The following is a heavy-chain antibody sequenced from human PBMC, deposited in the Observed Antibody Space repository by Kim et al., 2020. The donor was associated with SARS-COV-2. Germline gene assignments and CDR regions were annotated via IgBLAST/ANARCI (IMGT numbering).Heavy chain of an antibody. CDR3: AKDDRRSFERYSSDWYSAFDI. CDR2: ISGSGGST. D-gene: IGHD6-19*01. V-gene: IGHV3-23*01. Sequence: GGSLRLSCAASGFTFSSYAMSWVRQAPGKGLEWVSAISGSGGSTYYADSVKGRFTISRDNSKNTLYLQMNSLRAEDTAVYYCAKDDRRSFERYSSDWYSAFDIWGQGTMVTVSS. J-gene: IGHJ3*02. CDR1: GFTFSSYA.